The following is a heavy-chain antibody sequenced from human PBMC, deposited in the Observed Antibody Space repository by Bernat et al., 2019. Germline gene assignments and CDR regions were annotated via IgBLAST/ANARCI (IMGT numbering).Heavy chain of an antibody. CDR3: ARDGYGDYSTFDY. CDR1: GFTFSSYG. CDR2: IWYDGSNK. Sequence: QVQLVESGGGVVQPRRSLKLSCAASGFTFSSYGMHWVRQAPGKGLEWVAVIWYDGSNKYYADSVKGRFTISRDNSKNTLYLQMNSLRAEDTAVYYCARDGYGDYSTFDYWGQGTLVTVSS. V-gene: IGHV3-33*01. J-gene: IGHJ4*02. D-gene: IGHD4-17*01.